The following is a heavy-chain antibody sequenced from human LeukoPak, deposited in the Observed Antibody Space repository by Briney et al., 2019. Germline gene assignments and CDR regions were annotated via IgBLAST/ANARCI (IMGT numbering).Heavy chain of an antibody. CDR1: GFTFSSYW. D-gene: IGHD3-3*02. Sequence: GGSLRLSRAASGFTFSSYWMSWVRQAPGKGLEWVANIKQDGSEKYYVDSVKGRFTISRDNAKNSLYLQMNSRRAEDTAVYYCAAFLEWFWAFDIWGQGTMVTVSS. J-gene: IGHJ3*02. CDR2: IKQDGSEK. V-gene: IGHV3-7*01. CDR3: AAFLEWFWAFDI.